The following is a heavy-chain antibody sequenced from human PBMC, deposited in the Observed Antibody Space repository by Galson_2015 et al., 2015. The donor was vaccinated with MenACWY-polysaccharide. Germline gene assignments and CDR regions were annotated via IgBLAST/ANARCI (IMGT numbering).Heavy chain of an antibody. CDR1: GYTFTSYY. D-gene: IGHD3-3*01. J-gene: IGHJ6*02. V-gene: IGHV1-46*01. CDR2: INPSGGST. CDR3: AASKAFWSGYSALYYYYGMDV. Sequence: SVKVSCKASGYTFTSYYMYWVRQAPGQGLEWMGIINPSGGSTSYAQKFQGRVTMTRDTSTSTVYMELSSLRSEDTAVYYCAASKAFWSGYSALYYYYGMDVWGQGTTVTVSS.